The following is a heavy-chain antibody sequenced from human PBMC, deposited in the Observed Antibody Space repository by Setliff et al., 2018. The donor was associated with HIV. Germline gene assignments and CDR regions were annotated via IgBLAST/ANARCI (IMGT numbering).Heavy chain of an antibody. CDR3: ARDFLFTEAAAGETFDY. V-gene: IGHV1-3*01. CDR1: GYTFTTYV. D-gene: IGHD6-13*01. J-gene: IGHJ4*02. CDR2: INAGNGCT. Sequence: ASVKVSCKAFGYTFTTYVIHWVRQAPGQRLEWMGWINAGNGCTKYSQKFQGRVTITRDTSASTAYMELSSLRSEDTAVYYCARDFLFTEAAAGETFDYWGQGTLVTVSS.